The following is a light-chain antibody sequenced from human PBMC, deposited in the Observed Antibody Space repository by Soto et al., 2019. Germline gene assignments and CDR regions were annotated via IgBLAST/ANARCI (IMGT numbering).Light chain of an antibody. CDR1: QGISSY. CDR2: AAS. V-gene: IGKV1-8*01. CDR3: LQKYFYPFT. J-gene: IGKJ3*01. Sequence: AIRMTQSPSSLSASTGDRVTITCRASQGISSYLAWYQQKPGKAPKLLIYAASTLQSGVPSRFSGSGSGTDFTLTISGLQSEDFATYYCLQKYFYPFTFGPGTKVDI.